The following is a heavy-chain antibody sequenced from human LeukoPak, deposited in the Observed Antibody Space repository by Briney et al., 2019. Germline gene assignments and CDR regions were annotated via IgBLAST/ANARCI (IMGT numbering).Heavy chain of an antibody. Sequence: PGGSLRLSCAASGFTFSDYYMSWIRQAPGKGLEWVSSISSSSSYIYYADSVKGRFTISRDNAKNSLYLQMNSLRAEDTAVYYCARADSSGYFFDYWGQGTLVTVSS. D-gene: IGHD3-22*01. CDR1: GFTFSDYY. CDR3: ARADSSGYFFDY. J-gene: IGHJ4*02. CDR2: ISSSSSYI. V-gene: IGHV3-11*06.